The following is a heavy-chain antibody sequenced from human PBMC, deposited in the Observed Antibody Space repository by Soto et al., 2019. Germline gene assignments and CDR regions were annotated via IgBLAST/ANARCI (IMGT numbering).Heavy chain of an antibody. CDR3: ARRSGDFYYYYGMDV. Sequence: GESLKISCKGSGYSFTSYWISWVRQMPGKGLEWMGRIDPSDSYTNYSPSFQGHVTISADKSISTAYLQWSSLKASDTAMYYCARRSGDFYYYYGMDVWGQGTTVTVSS. V-gene: IGHV5-10-1*01. D-gene: IGHD4-17*01. J-gene: IGHJ6*02. CDR1: GYSFTSYW. CDR2: IDPSDSYT.